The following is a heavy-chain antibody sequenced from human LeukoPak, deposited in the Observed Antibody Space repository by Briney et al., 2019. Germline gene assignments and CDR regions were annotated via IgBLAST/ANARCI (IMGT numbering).Heavy chain of an antibody. CDR3: AKAFVTYYYDSSGYFDY. J-gene: IGHJ4*02. Sequence: GGSLRLSCAASGFTFSSYWMSWVRQAPGKGLEWVANIKQDGSEKYYVDSVKGRFTISRDNAKNSLYLQMNSLRAEDMALYYCAKAFVTYYYDSSGYFDYWGQGTLVTVSS. D-gene: IGHD3-22*01. CDR1: GFTFSSYW. CDR2: IKQDGSEK. V-gene: IGHV3-7*03.